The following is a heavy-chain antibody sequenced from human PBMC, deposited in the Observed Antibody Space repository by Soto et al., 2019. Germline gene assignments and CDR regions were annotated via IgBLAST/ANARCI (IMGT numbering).Heavy chain of an antibody. D-gene: IGHD2-2*01. Sequence: VGSLRLSCASSGFTFRSYAMSLVRQAPGKGLEWVSAIGGSSGSTDYADSVKGRFTISRDNSKNTLFLQMNSLRAEDTAVYYCAKDRSSTSCYAFDYWGQGTLVTVSS. CDR2: IGGSSGST. CDR1: GFTFRSYA. CDR3: AKDRSSTSCYAFDY. J-gene: IGHJ4*02. V-gene: IGHV3-23*01.